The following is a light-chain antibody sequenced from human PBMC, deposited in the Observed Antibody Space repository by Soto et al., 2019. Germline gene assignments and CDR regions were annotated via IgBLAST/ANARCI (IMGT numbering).Light chain of an antibody. Sequence: IVLTEAPSTLSLSPWYRATLSFMASQSIRNSLAWYQQKPGQAPRLLIYDASNRATDIPARFSGSGSGADFTLTISRLEPEDFAVYYCQQRGNWPLTFGGGTKVDIK. CDR2: DAS. CDR3: QQRGNWPLT. V-gene: IGKV3-11*01. CDR1: QSIRNS. J-gene: IGKJ4*01.